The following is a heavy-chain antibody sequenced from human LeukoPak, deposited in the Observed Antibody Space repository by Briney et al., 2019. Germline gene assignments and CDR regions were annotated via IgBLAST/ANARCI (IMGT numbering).Heavy chain of an antibody. V-gene: IGHV4-38-2*01. CDR1: GHSISSGYY. CDR2: IYHSGST. CDR3: ARGFRYYYYGMDV. J-gene: IGHJ6*04. Sequence: PSETLSLTCAVSGHSISSGYYWGWIRQPPGKGLEWIGSIYHSGSTYYNPSLKSRVTISVDTSKNQFSLKLSSVTAADTAVYYCARGFRYYYYGMDVWGKGTTVTVSS.